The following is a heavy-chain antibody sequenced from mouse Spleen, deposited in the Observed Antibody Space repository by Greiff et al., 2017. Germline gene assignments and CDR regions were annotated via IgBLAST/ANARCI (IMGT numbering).Heavy chain of an antibody. Sequence: VQLQQSGPELVKPGASVKMSCKASGYTFTDYNMHWVKQSHGKSLEWIGYINPNNGGTSYNQKFKGKATLTVNKSSSTAYMELRSLTSEDSAVYYCAKIYYGNYEAYWGQGTLVTVSA. J-gene: IGHJ3*01. CDR3: AKIYYGNYEAY. CDR2: INPNNGGT. V-gene: IGHV1-22*01. CDR1: GYTFTDYN. D-gene: IGHD2-1*01.